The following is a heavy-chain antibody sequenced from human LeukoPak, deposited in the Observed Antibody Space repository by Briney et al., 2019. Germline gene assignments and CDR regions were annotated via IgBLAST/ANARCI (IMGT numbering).Heavy chain of an antibody. CDR2: IYYSGST. CDR1: GGSISSGDYY. CDR3: ARDAHWGLGWFDP. Sequence: SQTLSLTCTVSGGSISSGDYYWSWIRQPPGKGLEWIGNIYYSGSTYYNPSLKSRVTISVDTSKNQFSLKLSSVTAADTAVYYCARDAHWGLGWFDPWGQGTLVTVSS. V-gene: IGHV4-30-4*08. J-gene: IGHJ5*02. D-gene: IGHD7-27*01.